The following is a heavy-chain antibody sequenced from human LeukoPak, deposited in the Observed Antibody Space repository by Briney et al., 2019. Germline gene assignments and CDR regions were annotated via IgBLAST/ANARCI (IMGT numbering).Heavy chain of an antibody. D-gene: IGHD3-22*01. CDR3: AKGPNYETSGLFDY. CDR2: ISGSGAGT. Sequence: GGSLRLSCAASGFXFSSYAITWVRQAPGKGLEWVSDISGSGAGTYYADSVKGRFTISRDNSKNTLYVQMNSLRAEDTAVYYCAKGPNYETSGLFDYWGQGTLVTVSS. J-gene: IGHJ4*02. CDR1: GFXFSSYA. V-gene: IGHV3-23*01.